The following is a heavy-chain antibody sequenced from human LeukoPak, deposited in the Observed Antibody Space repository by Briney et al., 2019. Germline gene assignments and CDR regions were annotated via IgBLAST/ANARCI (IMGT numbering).Heavy chain of an antibody. CDR1: GYTFTSYG. CDR3: ARDYNSRERWLQLLYFDY. J-gene: IGHJ4*02. V-gene: IGHV1-18*01. CDR2: ISAYNGNT. D-gene: IGHD5-24*01. Sequence: SVTVSCKASGYTFTSYGISWLRQAPGQGLEGMGWISAYNGNTNYAQKLQGRVTMTTDTSTSTAYMELRSLRSDDTAVYYCARDYNSRERWLQLLYFDYWGQGTLVTVSS.